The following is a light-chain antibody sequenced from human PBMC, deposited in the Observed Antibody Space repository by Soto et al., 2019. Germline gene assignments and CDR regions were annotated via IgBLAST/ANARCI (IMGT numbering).Light chain of an antibody. CDR3: QQYGDLPFT. V-gene: IGKV3-20*01. CDR2: AAS. Sequence: EILLTQSPSTLSLSPGEGVTLSCRASQSVTVNSLAWYQQKPGQAPRLLIYAASTRAAAVPDRFTGSGSGTDFALTISRLEPEDFGVYYCQQYGDLPFTSGPGTKVDIK. J-gene: IGKJ3*01. CDR1: QSVTVNS.